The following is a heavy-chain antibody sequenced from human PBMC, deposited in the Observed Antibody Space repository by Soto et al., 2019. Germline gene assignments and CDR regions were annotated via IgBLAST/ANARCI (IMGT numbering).Heavy chain of an antibody. CDR2: INYNGNT. D-gene: IGHD3-3*01. CDR3: ATFGVVSLIIEY. J-gene: IGHJ4*02. CDR1: GDSISSSTYY. Sequence: HLQLQESGPGLVKPSETLSLTCTISGDSISSSTYYWCWIRQPPGKGLEGIGSINYNGNTYSSPSLKSRLTLSVDTPNNQFSLKLSSVTAADTAVYFCATFGVVSLIIEYWGQGLLVAVSS. V-gene: IGHV4-39*01.